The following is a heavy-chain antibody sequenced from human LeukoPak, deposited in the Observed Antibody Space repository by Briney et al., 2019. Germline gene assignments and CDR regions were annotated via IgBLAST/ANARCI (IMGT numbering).Heavy chain of an antibody. D-gene: IGHD7-27*01. Sequence: PSETLSLTCTVSGASISSSNYYWGWIRQPPGKGLEWIGSIYYSGSTYYNPSLKSRVTISVDTSKNQFSLRLSSVTAADTAVYYCASNWGGDEYYFDYWGQGSLVTVSS. J-gene: IGHJ4*02. CDR3: ASNWGGDEYYFDY. CDR1: GASISSSNYY. CDR2: IYYSGST. V-gene: IGHV4-39*01.